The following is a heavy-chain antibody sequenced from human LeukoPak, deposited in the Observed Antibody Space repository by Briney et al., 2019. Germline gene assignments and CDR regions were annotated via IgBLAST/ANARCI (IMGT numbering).Heavy chain of an antibody. CDR3: ARVVGRFSNWFDP. CDR2: MSPNSGNT. CDR1: GYTFTSYD. J-gene: IGHJ5*02. Sequence: GASVKVSCTASGYTFTSYDINWVRQATGQGLEWMGWMSPNSGNTGYAQKFQGRVTMTRNTSISTAYMELSSLRSEDTAVYYCARVVGRFSNWFDPWGQGTLVTVSS. D-gene: IGHD3-3*01. V-gene: IGHV1-8*01.